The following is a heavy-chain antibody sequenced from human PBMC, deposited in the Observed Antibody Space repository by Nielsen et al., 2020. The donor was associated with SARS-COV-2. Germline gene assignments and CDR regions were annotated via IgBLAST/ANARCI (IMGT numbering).Heavy chain of an antibody. Sequence: SETLSLTCAVYGGSFSGYYWSWIRQPPGKGLEWIGEINHSGSTNYNPSLKSRVTISVDTSKNQFSLKLSSVTAADTAVYYCARVRQLVYYYYYMDVWGKGTTVTVSS. J-gene: IGHJ6*03. CDR1: GGSFSGYY. V-gene: IGHV4-34*01. CDR3: ARVRQLVYYYYYMDV. CDR2: INHSGST. D-gene: IGHD6-6*01.